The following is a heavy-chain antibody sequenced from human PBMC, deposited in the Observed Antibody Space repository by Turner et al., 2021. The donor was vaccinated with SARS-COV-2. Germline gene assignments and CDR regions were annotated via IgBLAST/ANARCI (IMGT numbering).Heavy chain of an antibody. D-gene: IGHD3-22*01. CDR3: ARLGRGYFDSSGYYLRGEGVFDL. CDR2: IYYSGST. CDR1: GGSISSSDYY. Sequence: QLQLQESGPGLVKPSETLSLTCTVSGGSISSSDYYWGWIRQPPGKGLEWIGSIYYSGSTYYNPSLKSRVTISVDTSKNQFSLKLSSVTAADTAVYYCARLGRGYFDSSGYYLRGEGVFDLWGRGTLVSVSS. V-gene: IGHV4-39*01. J-gene: IGHJ2*01.